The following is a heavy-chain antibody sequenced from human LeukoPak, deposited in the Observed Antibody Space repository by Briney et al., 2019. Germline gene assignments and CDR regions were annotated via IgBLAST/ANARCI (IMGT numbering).Heavy chain of an antibody. CDR3: ARDERYSSGWNHAFDI. CDR1: GGTFSSYA. CDR2: IIPIFGTA. V-gene: IGHV1-69*05. D-gene: IGHD6-19*01. Sequence: SVKVSCKASGGTFSSYAISWVRQAPGQGLEWMGGIIPIFGTANYAQKFQGRVTITTDESASTAYMELSSLRSEDTAVYYCARDERYSSGWNHAFDIWGQGTMATVSS. J-gene: IGHJ3*02.